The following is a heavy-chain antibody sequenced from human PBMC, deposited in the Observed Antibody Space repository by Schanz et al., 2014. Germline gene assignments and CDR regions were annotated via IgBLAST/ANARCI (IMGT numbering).Heavy chain of an antibody. CDR2: ISSSSSTR. Sequence: QVHLLESGGGLVEPGGSLRLSCAASGFSFSDYYMSWIRQAPGKGLEWVSYISSSSSTRYYADSVKGRFTISRDNAKNSLFLQMNSLRAEDTAVYCCARIGGSVFDYWAQGTLVTVSS. CDR1: GFSFSDYY. CDR3: ARIGGSVFDY. V-gene: IGHV3-11*04. D-gene: IGHD3-10*01. J-gene: IGHJ4*02.